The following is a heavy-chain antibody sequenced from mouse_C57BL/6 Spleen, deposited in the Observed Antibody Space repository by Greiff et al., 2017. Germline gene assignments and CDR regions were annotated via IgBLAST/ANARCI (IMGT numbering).Heavy chain of an antibody. J-gene: IGHJ4*01. CDR3: ARDGYYGYAMDY. Sequence: VMLVESGPELVKPGASVKISCKASGYAFSSSWMNWVKQRPGKGLEWIGRIYPGDGDTNYNGKFKGKATLTADKSSSTAYMQLSSLTSEDSAVYFCARDGYYGYAMDYWGQGPQSPSPQ. CDR2: IYPGDGDT. V-gene: IGHV1-82*01. CDR1: GYAFSSSW. D-gene: IGHD1-1*01.